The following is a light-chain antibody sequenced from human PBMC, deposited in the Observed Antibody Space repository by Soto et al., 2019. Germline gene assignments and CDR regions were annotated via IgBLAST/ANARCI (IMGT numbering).Light chain of an antibody. V-gene: IGKV3-15*01. CDR1: QSVSSN. Sequence: ETVMTQSPATLSVSPGARAPLSCRASQSVSSNLAWYQQKPGQAPRLLIYGASTRATGFPARFSGSGSGTEFTLTISSLQSEDFAVYYCQQYDYWPETFGQGTKLDI. J-gene: IGKJ1*01. CDR3: QQYDYWPET. CDR2: GAS.